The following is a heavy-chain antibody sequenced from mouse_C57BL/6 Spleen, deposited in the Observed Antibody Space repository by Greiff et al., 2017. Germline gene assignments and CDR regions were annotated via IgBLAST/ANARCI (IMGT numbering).Heavy chain of an antibody. Sequence: EVMLVESGGGLVKPGGSLKLSCAASGFTFSDYGMHWVRQAPEKGLEWVSYISSGSSTIYYADPVKGRFSISRDNAKNTLFLQMTSLRSEDTAMYYCARPPLDSSGSSYWYFDVWGTGTTVTVSS. V-gene: IGHV5-17*01. CDR1: GFTFSDYG. D-gene: IGHD3-2*02. CDR2: ISSGSSTI. CDR3: ARPPLDSSGSSYWYFDV. J-gene: IGHJ1*03.